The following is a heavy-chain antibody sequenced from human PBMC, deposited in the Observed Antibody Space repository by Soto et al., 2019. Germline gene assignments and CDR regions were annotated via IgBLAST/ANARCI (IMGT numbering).Heavy chain of an antibody. CDR1: GFTFSSYG. CDR3: AKERVVDTAMVTLPDY. CDR2: ISYDGSNK. Sequence: QVQLVESGGGVVQPGRSLRLSCAACGFTFSSYGMHWVRQAPGKGLEWVAVISYDGSNKYYADSVKGRFTISRDNSKNTLYLQMNSLRAEDTAVYYCAKERVVDTAMVTLPDYWGQGTLVTVSS. J-gene: IGHJ4*02. D-gene: IGHD5-18*01. V-gene: IGHV3-30*18.